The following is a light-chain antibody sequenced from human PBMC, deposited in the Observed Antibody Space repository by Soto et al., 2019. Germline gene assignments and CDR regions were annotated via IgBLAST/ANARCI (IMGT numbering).Light chain of an antibody. CDR2: GAS. CDR3: QQYGSSPPLT. CDR1: QSVSSSY. J-gene: IGKJ4*01. V-gene: IGKV3-20*01. Sequence: ELVLTQSPGTLSLSPGERATLSCRARQSVSSSYLAWYQHKPGQAPRLLIYGASTRATGIPDRFSGSGSGTDFTLTISRLEPEDLAVYYCQQYGSSPPLTFGGGTKVEIK.